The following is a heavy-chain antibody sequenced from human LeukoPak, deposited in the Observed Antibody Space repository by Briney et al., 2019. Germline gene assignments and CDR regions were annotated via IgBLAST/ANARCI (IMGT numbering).Heavy chain of an antibody. CDR1: GGTFSSYA. J-gene: IGHJ4*02. Sequence: SVKVSCKASGGTFSSYAISWVRQAPGQGLEWMGGIIPIFGTANYAQKLQGRVTMTTDTSTSTAYMELRSLRSDDTAVYYCARVGLGRIAVAAEGYWGQGTLVTVSS. CDR2: IIPIFGTA. CDR3: ARVGLGRIAVAAEGY. V-gene: IGHV1-69*05. D-gene: IGHD6-19*01.